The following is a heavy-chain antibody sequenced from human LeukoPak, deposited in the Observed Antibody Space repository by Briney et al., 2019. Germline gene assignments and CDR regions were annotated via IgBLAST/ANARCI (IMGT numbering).Heavy chain of an antibody. V-gene: IGHV3-48*03. CDR2: ISSSGSTI. CDR1: GFTFSSYE. D-gene: IGHD6-6*01. Sequence: QSGGSPRLSCATSGFTFSSYEMNWVRQAPGKGLEWVSYISSSGSTIFYADSVKGRFTISRDNAKNSLYLQMNSLRAEDTAVYYCARLYSSSSGLRASDYWGQGTLVTVSS. CDR3: ARLYSSSSGLRASDY. J-gene: IGHJ4*02.